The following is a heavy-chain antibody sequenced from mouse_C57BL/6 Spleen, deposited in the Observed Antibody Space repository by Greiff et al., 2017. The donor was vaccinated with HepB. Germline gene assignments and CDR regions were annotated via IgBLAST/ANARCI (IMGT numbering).Heavy chain of an antibody. D-gene: IGHD1-1*01. J-gene: IGHJ3*01. V-gene: IGHV5-16*01. Sequence: EVKVVESEGGLVQPGSSMKLSCTASGFTFSDYYMAWVRQVPEKGLEWVANINYDGSSTYYLDSLKSRFIISRDNAKNILYLQMSSLKSEDTATYYCAREDYGSSYGFAYWGQGTLVNVSA. CDR1: GFTFSDYY. CDR3: AREDYGSSYGFAY. CDR2: INYDGSST.